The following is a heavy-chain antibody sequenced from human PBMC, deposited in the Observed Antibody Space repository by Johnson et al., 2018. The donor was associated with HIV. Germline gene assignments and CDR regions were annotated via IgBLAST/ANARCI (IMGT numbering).Heavy chain of an antibody. CDR1: GFTFSDYY. CDR3: ARALRWPNAFDI. V-gene: IGHV3-11*04. Sequence: QVQVVESGGGLVKPGGSLRLSCAASGFTFSDYYMSWIRQAPGKGLEWVSYISSSGSTIYYADSVKGRFTISRDNAKNSLYLQMSSLRAEDTTIYSCARALRWPNAFDIWGQGTLVTVSS. CDR2: ISSSGSTI. D-gene: IGHD4-23*01. J-gene: IGHJ3*02.